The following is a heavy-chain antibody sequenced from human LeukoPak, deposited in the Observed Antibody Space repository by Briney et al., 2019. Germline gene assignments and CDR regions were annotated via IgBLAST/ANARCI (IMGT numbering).Heavy chain of an antibody. Sequence: GGSLRLSCAASGFTFSSYGMHWVRQAPGKGLEWVSGINWNGGSTGYADSVKGRFTISRDNAKNSLYLQMNSLRAEDMALYYCARDLSPVWGSYWESGAFDIWGQGTMVTVSS. CDR1: GFTFSSYG. D-gene: IGHD3-16*01. J-gene: IGHJ3*02. V-gene: IGHV3-20*04. CDR3: ARDLSPVWGSYWESGAFDI. CDR2: INWNGGST.